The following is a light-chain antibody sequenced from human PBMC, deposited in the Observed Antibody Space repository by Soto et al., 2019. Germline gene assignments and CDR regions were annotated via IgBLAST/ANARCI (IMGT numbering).Light chain of an antibody. CDR3: QQSYSTPRT. V-gene: IGKV1-39*01. J-gene: IGKJ1*01. Sequence: DIHMTQSPSSLSASVGDRVTITCRASQSISSYLNWYQQKPGKAPKLLIYAASSLQSWVPSRLSGSGSGTDFTLTISSLQPEDFATYYCQQSYSTPRTFGQGTKVEIK. CDR2: AAS. CDR1: QSISSY.